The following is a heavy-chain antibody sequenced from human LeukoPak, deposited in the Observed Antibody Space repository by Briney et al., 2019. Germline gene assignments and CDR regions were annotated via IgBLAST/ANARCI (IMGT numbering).Heavy chain of an antibody. CDR2: IYYSGST. CDR3: ARPHQAGDYGAFDI. D-gene: IGHD4-17*01. CDR1: GGSISSYY. J-gene: IGHJ3*02. V-gene: IGHV4-59*08. Sequence: SETLSLTCTVSGGSISSYYWSWIRQPPGKGLEWIGYIYYSGSTNYNPSLKSRVTISVDTSKNQFSLKLGSVTAADTAVYYCARPHQAGDYGAFDIWGQGTMVTVSS.